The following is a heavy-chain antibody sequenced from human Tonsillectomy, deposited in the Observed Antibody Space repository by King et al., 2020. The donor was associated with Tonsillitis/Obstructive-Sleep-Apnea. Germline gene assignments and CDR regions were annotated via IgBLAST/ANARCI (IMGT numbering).Heavy chain of an antibody. D-gene: IGHD3-10*01. Sequence: VQLVESGGGLIQPGGSLRLSCAASGFTVSSNYMSWVRQAPGKGLEWVSVIYSGGSTYYADSVKGRFTISRDNSKNTLYLQMNSLRAEDTAVYYCAREFGSNYYYCYMDVWGKGTTVTVSS. J-gene: IGHJ6*03. CDR1: GFTVSSNY. CDR3: AREFGSNYYYCYMDV. V-gene: IGHV3-53*01. CDR2: IYSGGST.